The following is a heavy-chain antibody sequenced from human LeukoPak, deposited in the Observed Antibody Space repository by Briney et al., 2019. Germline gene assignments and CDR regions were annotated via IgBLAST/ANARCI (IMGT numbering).Heavy chain of an antibody. V-gene: IGHV4-34*01. CDR3: ARGACILRYFDWLPVPYYYYGMDV. CDR1: GGSISSYY. J-gene: IGHJ6*02. Sequence: PSETLSLTCTVSGGSISSYYWSWIRQPPGKGLEWIGEINHSGSTNYNPSLKSRVTISVDTSKNQFSLKLSSVTAADTAVYYCARGACILRYFDWLPVPYYYYGMDVWGQGTTVTVSS. CDR2: INHSGST. D-gene: IGHD3-9*01.